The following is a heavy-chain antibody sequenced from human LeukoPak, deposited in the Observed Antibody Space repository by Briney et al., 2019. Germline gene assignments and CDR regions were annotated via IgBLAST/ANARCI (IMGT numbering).Heavy chain of an antibody. D-gene: IGHD2-2*01. Sequence: SETLSLTCTVTGRSISSYYWSLIRQPAGKGLEWIGRIYTSGSTNYNPSLKSRVTMSVDTSKNQFSLKLSSVTAADTAVYYCARGCSSTSCYYGGEFDYWGQGTLVTVSS. CDR1: GRSISSYY. V-gene: IGHV4-4*07. CDR2: IYTSGST. J-gene: IGHJ4*02. CDR3: ARGCSSTSCYYGGEFDY.